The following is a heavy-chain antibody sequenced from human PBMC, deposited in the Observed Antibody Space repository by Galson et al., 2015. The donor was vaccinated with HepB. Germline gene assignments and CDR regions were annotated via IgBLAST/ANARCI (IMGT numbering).Heavy chain of an antibody. Sequence: SLRLSCAASGFTFSDSNIHWVRQASGKGLEWVGRIRSKANNYATEYAVSLKGRFTISRDDSKNMAYLQTNSLKTEDTAMYYCTRHPHNWDVWGKGTTVTVSS. D-gene: IGHD1-1*01. V-gene: IGHV3-73*01. J-gene: IGHJ6*04. CDR2: IRSKANNYAT. CDR1: GFTFSDSN. CDR3: TRHPHNWDV.